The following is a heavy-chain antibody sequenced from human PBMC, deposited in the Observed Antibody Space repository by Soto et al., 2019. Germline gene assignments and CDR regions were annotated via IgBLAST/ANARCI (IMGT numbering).Heavy chain of an antibody. Sequence: EVQLLESGGGLVQPGGSLRLSCAASGFTFSTYAMSWVRQAPGKGLDWISAIINTGVRTYYADSVKGRFTISRDNVNNSLHLEMSTLKAEDTAMYYCARGRGALTVISNWFDPWGQGTLVTVSS. D-gene: IGHD2-21*01. CDR1: GFTFSTYA. V-gene: IGHV3-23*01. CDR3: ARGRGALTVISNWFDP. CDR2: IINTGVRT. J-gene: IGHJ5*02.